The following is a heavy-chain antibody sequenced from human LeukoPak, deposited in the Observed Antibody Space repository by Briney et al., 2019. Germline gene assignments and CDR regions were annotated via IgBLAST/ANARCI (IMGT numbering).Heavy chain of an antibody. J-gene: IGHJ4*02. CDR3: GRGALGYCSSTSCYAEDY. CDR2: IYYSGST. CDR1: GGSISSHY. D-gene: IGHD2-2*01. V-gene: IGHV4-59*11. Sequence: SETLSPTCTVSGGSISSHYWSWIRQPPGKGLEWIGYIYYSGSTNYNPSLKSRVTISVNTSKNQFSLKLNSVTAADTAVYYCGRGALGYCSSTSCYAEDYWGQGTLVTVSS.